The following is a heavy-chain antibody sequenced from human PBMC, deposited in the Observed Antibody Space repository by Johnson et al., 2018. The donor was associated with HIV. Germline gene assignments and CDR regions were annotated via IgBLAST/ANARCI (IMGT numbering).Heavy chain of an antibody. CDR2: IKQDGSKQ. CDR3: AKSTQASIVRESGPYGAFDI. D-gene: IGHD3-10*01. J-gene: IGHJ3*02. Sequence: MLLVESGGGLVQPGGSLRLSCAASGFTFSVYRMSWVRQAPGKGLELVAYIKQDGSKQYYAGSVKGRFTVSRAHSPNTLYLEMNGLRPEDTALYYCAKSTQASIVRESGPYGAFDIWGLGTMVTVSS. V-gene: IGHV3-7*02. CDR1: GFTFSVYR.